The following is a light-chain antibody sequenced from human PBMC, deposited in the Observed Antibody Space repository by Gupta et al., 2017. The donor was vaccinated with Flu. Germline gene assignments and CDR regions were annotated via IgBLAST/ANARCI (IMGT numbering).Light chain of an antibody. CDR1: SSDVGGYNY. J-gene: IGLJ1*01. Sequence: QSALTQPASVSGSPGQSITISCTGTSSDVGGYNYVSWYQQHPGIAPKLMIYEVSNRPSGVSNRFSGSKSGNTASLTISGLQAEDEADYYCSSYTDHITRVFGTGTKVTVL. V-gene: IGLV2-14*01. CDR2: EVS. CDR3: SSYTDHITRV.